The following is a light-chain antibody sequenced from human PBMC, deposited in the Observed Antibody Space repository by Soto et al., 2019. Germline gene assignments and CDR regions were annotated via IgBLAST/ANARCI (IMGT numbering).Light chain of an antibody. J-gene: IGKJ1*01. CDR1: QSFXRY. Sequence: IVLTQSPATLSLSPGERATLSCRASQSFXRYFDWCQQEPGQAPRILTYAASTMATGSPDRFTGSGSATDFTLSVSRLDPEDFAVYFCQQYGSATATFGQGTKVDI. CDR2: AAS. V-gene: IGKV3-20*01. CDR3: QQYGSATAT.